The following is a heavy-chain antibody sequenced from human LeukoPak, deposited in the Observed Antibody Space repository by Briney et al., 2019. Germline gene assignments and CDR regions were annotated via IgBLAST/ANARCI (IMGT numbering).Heavy chain of an antibody. V-gene: IGHV5-51*01. CDR1: GYTFPNNW. J-gene: IGHJ5*02. Sequence: GESLKISCKASGYTFPNNWIAWVRQMPGKGLEWMGIIYPGDSDTRYSPSFQGQVTISADKSISTAYLQWSSLKASDTATYYCARRFISSWQFDPWGQGTLVTVSS. CDR3: ARRFISSWQFDP. CDR2: IYPGDSDT. D-gene: IGHD6-13*01.